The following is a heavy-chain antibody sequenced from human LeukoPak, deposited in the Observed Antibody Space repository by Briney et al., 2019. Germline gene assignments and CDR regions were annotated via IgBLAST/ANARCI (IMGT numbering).Heavy chain of an antibody. CDR3: ARDDFWSGYYKGNWFDP. CDR2: ISAYNGNT. D-gene: IGHD3-3*01. CDR1: GYTFTSCG. Sequence: ASVKVSCKASGYTFTSCGISWVRQAPGQGLEWMGWISAYNGNTNYAQKLQGRVTMTTDTSTSTAYMELRSLRSDDTAVYYCARDDFWSGYYKGNWFDPWGQGTLVTVSS. J-gene: IGHJ5*02. V-gene: IGHV1-18*01.